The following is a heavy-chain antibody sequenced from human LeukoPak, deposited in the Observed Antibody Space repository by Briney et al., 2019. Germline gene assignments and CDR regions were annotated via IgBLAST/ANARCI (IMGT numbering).Heavy chain of an antibody. V-gene: IGHV3-23*01. CDR3: AKDGGVSRGSFDI. CDR1: GFIFTNYA. D-gene: IGHD3-3*01. J-gene: IGHJ3*02. Sequence: GRSLRLSCEASGFIFTNYALSWVRQAPGKGLEWVSTISGHGGDTFYADSMKSRFTISRDNSRNTLYLQVTSLRAEDTAVYYCAKDGGVSRGSFDIWGQGTMVTVSS. CDR2: ISGHGGDT.